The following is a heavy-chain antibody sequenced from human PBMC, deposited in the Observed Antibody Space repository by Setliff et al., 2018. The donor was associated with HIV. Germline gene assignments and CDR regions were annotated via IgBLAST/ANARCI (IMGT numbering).Heavy chain of an antibody. CDR1: GGSISSSSYY. Sequence: PSETLSLTCTVSGGSISSSSYYWGWIRQPPGKGLEWIGSIYYSGSTYYNPSLKSRVTISVDTFKNQFSLKLSSVTAADTAVYYCARHVVVVITVPNWFDPWGQGTLVTV. CDR3: ARHVVVVITVPNWFDP. J-gene: IGHJ5*02. D-gene: IGHD3-22*01. CDR2: IYYSGST. V-gene: IGHV4-39*01.